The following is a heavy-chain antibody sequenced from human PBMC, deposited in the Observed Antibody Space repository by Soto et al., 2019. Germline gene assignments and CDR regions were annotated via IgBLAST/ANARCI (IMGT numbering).Heavy chain of an antibody. D-gene: IGHD5-12*01. CDR1: GGSISSSSYY. Sequence: SETLSLTCTVSGGSISSSSYYWGWIRQPPGKGLEWIGSIYYSGSTYYNPSLKSRVTISVDTSKNQFSLKLSSVTAADTAVYYCARHGGEYSGYEYDYWGQGTLVTVSS. J-gene: IGHJ4*02. V-gene: IGHV4-39*01. CDR3: ARHGGEYSGYEYDY. CDR2: IYYSGST.